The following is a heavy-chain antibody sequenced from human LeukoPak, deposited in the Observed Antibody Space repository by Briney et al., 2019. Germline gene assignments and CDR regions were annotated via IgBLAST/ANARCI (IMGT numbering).Heavy chain of an antibody. J-gene: IGHJ4*02. Sequence: ASVKVSCKASGYTFTSYGISWVRQAPGQGLEWMGWISAYNGNTNYAQKFQGRVTMTRNTSISTAYMELSSLRSEDTAVYYCALLASTFRRSPFYFGYWGQGTLVTVSS. V-gene: IGHV1-18*01. CDR1: GYTFTSYG. CDR3: ALLASTFRRSPFYFGY. D-gene: IGHD3-16*01. CDR2: ISAYNGNT.